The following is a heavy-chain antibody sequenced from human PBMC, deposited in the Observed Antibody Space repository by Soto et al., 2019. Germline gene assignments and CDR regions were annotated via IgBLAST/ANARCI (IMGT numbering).Heavy chain of an antibody. D-gene: IGHD6-19*01. CDR2: IYYSGST. CDR1: GGSISSSSYY. Sequence: SETLSLTCTVSGGSISSSSYYWGWIRQPPGKGLEWIGSIYYSGSTYYDPSLKSRVTISVDTSKNQFSLKLSSVTAADTAVYYCARGGYSSGWYAPDWFDPWGQGTLVTVSS. V-gene: IGHV4-39*01. J-gene: IGHJ5*02. CDR3: ARGGYSSGWYAPDWFDP.